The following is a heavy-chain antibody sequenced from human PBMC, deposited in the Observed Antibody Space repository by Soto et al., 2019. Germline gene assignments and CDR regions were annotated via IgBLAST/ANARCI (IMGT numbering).Heavy chain of an antibody. Sequence: QVQLVESGGGVVQPGRSLRLSCAASGFTFSSYGMHWVRQAPGKGLEWVAVISYDGSNKYYADSVKGRFTISRDNSKNTLYLQMNSLRAEDTAVYYCAKDVFEGQLLHYYYGMDVW. D-gene: IGHD2-2*01. CDR1: GFTFSSYG. CDR2: ISYDGSNK. J-gene: IGHJ6*01. V-gene: IGHV3-30*18. CDR3: AKDVFEGQLLHYYYGMDV.